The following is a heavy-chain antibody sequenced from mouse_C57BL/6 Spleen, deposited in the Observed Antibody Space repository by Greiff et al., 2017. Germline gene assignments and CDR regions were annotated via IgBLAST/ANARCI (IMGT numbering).Heavy chain of an antibody. V-gene: IGHV1-52*01. D-gene: IGHD2-4*01. J-gene: IGHJ3*01. CDR1: GYTFTSYW. CDR3: ARRYDYDGSWFAY. CDR2: IDPSDSET. Sequence: QVQLQQPGAELVRPGSSVKLSCKASGYTFTSYWMHWVKQRPIQGLEWIGNIDPSDSETHYNQKFKDKATLTVDKSSSTAYMQLSSLTSEDSAVDYCARRYDYDGSWFAYWGQGTLVTVSA.